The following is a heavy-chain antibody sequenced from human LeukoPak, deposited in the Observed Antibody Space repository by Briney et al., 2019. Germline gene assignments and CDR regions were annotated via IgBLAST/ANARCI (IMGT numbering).Heavy chain of an antibody. CDR2: ISSSGSYI. J-gene: IGHJ4*02. Sequence: GGSLRLSCAASASGVSFTSHSMNWVRQAPGKGLEWISYISSSGSYIFYAASVEGRFTVSRDNARNSLYLQMNSLRAEDTAIYYCAREHNSRATFDYWGQGTLVTVSS. CDR3: AREHNSRATFDY. V-gene: IGHV3-21*05. D-gene: IGHD4-23*01. CDR1: ASGVSFTSHS.